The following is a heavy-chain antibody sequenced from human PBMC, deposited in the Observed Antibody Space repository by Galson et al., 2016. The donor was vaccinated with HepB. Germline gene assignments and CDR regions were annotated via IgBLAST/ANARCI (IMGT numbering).Heavy chain of an antibody. D-gene: IGHD6-13*01. J-gene: IGHJ6*02. Sequence: SLRLSCAASGFTFSSYAMRWVRQAPGKGLEWVAGITDNGGTTYYADSVKGRFTISRDNSKNTLYLQMTSLRAEDTAVYYCARGEGSSSYGLDVWGQGTLVTVSS. V-gene: IGHV3-30*04. CDR3: ARGEGSSSYGLDV. CDR1: GFTFSSYA. CDR2: ITDNGGTT.